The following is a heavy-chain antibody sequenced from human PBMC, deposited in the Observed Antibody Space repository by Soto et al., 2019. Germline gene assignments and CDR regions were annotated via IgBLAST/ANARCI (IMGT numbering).Heavy chain of an antibody. J-gene: IGHJ5*02. V-gene: IGHV6-1*01. Sequence: SQTLSRTCAISGDSVSSNSAPWNWIRQSPSRGLEWLGRTYYRSKWYNDYAVSVKSRITINPDTSKNQFSLQLNSVTPEDTAVYYCARDLGGRYSSGWYWLDPWGQGTLVTGSS. CDR3: ARDLGGRYSSGWYWLDP. D-gene: IGHD6-19*01. CDR1: GDSVSSNSAP. CDR2: TYYRSKWYN.